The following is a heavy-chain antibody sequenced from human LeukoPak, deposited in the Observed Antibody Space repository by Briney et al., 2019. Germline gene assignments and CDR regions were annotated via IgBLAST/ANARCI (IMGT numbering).Heavy chain of an antibody. CDR3: ARGVEMATMELVYAFDI. CDR1: GFTVSSNY. J-gene: IGHJ3*02. Sequence: PGGSLGLSCAASGFTVSSNYMSWVRQAPGKGLEWVSVIYSGGSTYYADSVKGRFTISRDNSKNTLYLQMNSLRAEDTAVYYCARGVEMATMELVYAFDIWGQGTMVTVSS. D-gene: IGHD5-24*01. V-gene: IGHV3-53*01. CDR2: IYSGGST.